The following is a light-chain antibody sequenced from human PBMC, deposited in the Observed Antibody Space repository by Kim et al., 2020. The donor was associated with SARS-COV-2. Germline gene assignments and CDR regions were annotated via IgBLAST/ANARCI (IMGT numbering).Light chain of an antibody. J-gene: IGKJ4*01. Sequence: VTQKEKVTITCWASQSIGTDLHWYQQKPDQSPKPLIKYTYQSISGVPSRFSGSGSGTDFTLTINSLEPEDAAVYYCQQSSSLPLTFGGGTKVDIK. CDR2: YTY. V-gene: IGKV6D-21*02. CDR1: QSIGTD. CDR3: QQSSSLPLT.